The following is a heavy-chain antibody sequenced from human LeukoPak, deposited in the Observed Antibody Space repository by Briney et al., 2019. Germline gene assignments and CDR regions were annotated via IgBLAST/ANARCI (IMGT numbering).Heavy chain of an antibody. J-gene: IGHJ4*02. D-gene: IGHD6-19*01. Sequence: GGSLRLSCAASGFTFSSYGTHWVRQAPGKGLEWVEVIWYDGSNKYYADSVKRRFNISRDNSKNTLYLQVNSLRAADTAVYYCARDLRGGWNHFDFWGQGTLVTVSS. CDR1: GFTFSSYG. CDR2: IWYDGSNK. CDR3: ARDLRGGWNHFDF. V-gene: IGHV3-33*01.